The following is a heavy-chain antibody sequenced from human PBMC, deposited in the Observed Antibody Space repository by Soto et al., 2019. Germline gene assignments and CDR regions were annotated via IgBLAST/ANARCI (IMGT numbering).Heavy chain of an antibody. CDR1: GFTFTSSA. CDR3: AASRDIVVVVAATGNWFDP. D-gene: IGHD2-15*01. V-gene: IGHV1-58*01. Sequence: QMQLVQSGPEVKKPGTSVKVSCKASGFTFTSSAVQWVRQARGQRLEWIGWIVVGSGNTNYAQKFQERVTITRDMSTSTAYMELSSLRSEDTAVYCCAASRDIVVVVAATGNWFDPWGQGTLVTVSS. J-gene: IGHJ5*02. CDR2: IVVGSGNT.